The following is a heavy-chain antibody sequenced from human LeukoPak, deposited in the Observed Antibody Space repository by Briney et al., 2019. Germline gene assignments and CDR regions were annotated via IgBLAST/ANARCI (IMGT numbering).Heavy chain of an antibody. J-gene: IGHJ4*02. Sequence: SQTLSLTCTVSGVSISSGGYYWSWLRQHPGKGLEWIGYISYSGNTHYNPSLESRVAMSLDTAKNHFSLKLRSVTAADTAVYYCARADYDSRGHLLSFDYWGQGTLGTVSS. CDR2: ISYSGNT. D-gene: IGHD3-22*01. CDR3: ARADYDSRGHLLSFDY. CDR1: GVSISSGGYY. V-gene: IGHV4-31*03.